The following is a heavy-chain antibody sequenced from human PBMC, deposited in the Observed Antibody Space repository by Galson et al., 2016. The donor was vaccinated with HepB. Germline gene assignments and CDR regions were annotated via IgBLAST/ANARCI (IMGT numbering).Heavy chain of an antibody. D-gene: IGHD2/OR15-2a*01. CDR2: IWGDGTYQ. CDR3: ARQTSYEYWTTMELIQYNYMDV. V-gene: IGHV3-33*01. CDR1: GFTFNNST. Sequence: SLRLSCAASGFTFNNSTMHWFRQAPGKGLEWVAIIWGDGTYQYYTDSVKGRFTISRDNSKNTLYLRMNSLRVEDTAVYYCARQTSYEYWTTMELIQYNYMDVWGKGTTVTVSS. J-gene: IGHJ6*03.